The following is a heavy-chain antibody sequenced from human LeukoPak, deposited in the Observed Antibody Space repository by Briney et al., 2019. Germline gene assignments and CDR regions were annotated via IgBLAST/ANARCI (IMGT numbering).Heavy chain of an antibody. V-gene: IGHV1-2*02. D-gene: IGHD7-27*01. CDR1: GYTFTGYY. CDR3: ATPRDLTGDEGIDY. J-gene: IGHJ4*02. Sequence: ASVKVSCKASGYTFTGYYMHWVRQAPGQELEWMGWINPSSGGTNYAQRFQGRVTMTRDTSISTAYMELSRLRSDDTAVYYCATPRDLTGDEGIDYWGQGTLVTVSS. CDR2: INPSSGGT.